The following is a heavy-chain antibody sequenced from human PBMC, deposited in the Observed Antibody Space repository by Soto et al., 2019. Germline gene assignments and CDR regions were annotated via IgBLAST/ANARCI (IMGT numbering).Heavy chain of an antibody. D-gene: IGHD3-3*01. Sequence: EVQLVESGGGLVQPGGSLRLSCAASGFTFSSYEMNWVLQAPGKGLEWVSYISSSCSTIYYADSVKGRFTISRDNAKNSLYLQMNSLRAEDTAVYYCARAPITIFGVVTPYYFDYWGQGTLVTVSS. V-gene: IGHV3-48*03. CDR2: ISSSCSTI. CDR1: GFTFSSYE. CDR3: ARAPITIFGVVTPYYFDY. J-gene: IGHJ4*02.